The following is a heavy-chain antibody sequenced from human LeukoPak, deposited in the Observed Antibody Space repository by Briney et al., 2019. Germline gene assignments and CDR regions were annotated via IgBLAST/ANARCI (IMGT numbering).Heavy chain of an antibody. D-gene: IGHD6-6*01. CDR2: TYYRSKWYI. CDR1: GDSVSSNNAG. Sequence: SQTLSLTCAISGDSVSSNNAGWNWIRQSPSRGLEWLGRTYYRSKWYIDYAVSVKSRIIINPDTSKNQFSLQLNSVTPDDTAVYYCASVEGVPRLMSMDVWGQGTTVTVSS. V-gene: IGHV6-1*01. CDR3: ASVEGVPRLMSMDV. J-gene: IGHJ6*02.